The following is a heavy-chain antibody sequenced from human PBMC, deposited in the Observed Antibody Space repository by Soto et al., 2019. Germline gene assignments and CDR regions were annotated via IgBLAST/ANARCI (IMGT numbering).Heavy chain of an antibody. CDR2: ISNSGST. J-gene: IGHJ1*01. Sequence: SETLSLTCAVSGGYISGGYYSWSWIRQPPGKGLEWIGFISNSGSTNYNPSLKSRVTISLDTSKNQFSLKLSSVSAADTAVYYCARGVVGASTGFQHWGQGTLVTVS. CDR1: GGYISGGYYS. CDR3: ARGVVGASTGFQH. D-gene: IGHD1-26*01. V-gene: IGHV4-61*01.